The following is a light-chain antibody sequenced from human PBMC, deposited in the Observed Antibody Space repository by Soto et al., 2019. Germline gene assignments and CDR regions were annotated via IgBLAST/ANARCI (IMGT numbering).Light chain of an antibody. Sequence: QSALTQPASVSGSPGQSITISCTGTSGDVGNFNLVSWYQHHPGKAPNLIISEVSKRPSGVSNRFSGSKSGNTASLTMFGLQAEDEADYYCCSEAGGSIYVLFGGGTKLTVL. CDR1: SGDVGNFNL. J-gene: IGLJ2*01. V-gene: IGLV2-23*02. CDR2: EVS. CDR3: CSEAGGSIYVL.